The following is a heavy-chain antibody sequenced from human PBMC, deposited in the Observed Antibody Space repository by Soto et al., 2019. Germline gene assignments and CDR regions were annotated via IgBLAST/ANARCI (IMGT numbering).Heavy chain of an antibody. D-gene: IGHD3-22*01. V-gene: IGHV3-48*03. J-gene: IGHJ3*02. CDR3: ARASAYYYDSSGYPLGAFDI. Sequence: GSLSLSCAASGFTFSSYEMNWVRQAPVKGLEWVSYISSSGSTIYYADSVKGRFTISRDNAKNSLYLQMNSLRAEDTAVYYCARASAYYYDSSGYPLGAFDIWGQGTMVTVSS. CDR2: ISSSGSTI. CDR1: GFTFSSYE.